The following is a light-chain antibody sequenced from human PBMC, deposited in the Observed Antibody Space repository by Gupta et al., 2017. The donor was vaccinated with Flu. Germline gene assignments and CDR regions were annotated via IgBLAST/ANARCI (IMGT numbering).Light chain of an antibody. CDR3: QQYNSYSYS. V-gene: IGKV1-5*03. CDR1: QSISSW. CDR2: KAS. J-gene: IGKJ2*03. Sequence: DIQMTQSPSTLSASVGDRVTITCRASQSISSWLAWYQQKPGKAPKLLIYKASSLESGVPSRFSGSGSGTEFTLTISSLQPDDFATYYCQQYNSYSYSFGVGTKLEIK.